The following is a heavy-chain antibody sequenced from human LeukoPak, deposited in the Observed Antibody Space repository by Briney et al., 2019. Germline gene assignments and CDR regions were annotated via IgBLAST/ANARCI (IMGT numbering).Heavy chain of an antibody. V-gene: IGHV4-34*01. CDR3: ARPRYGSGSLDS. D-gene: IGHD3-10*01. Sequence: SETLSLTCAVDGGSFSGHYWTWISQPPGKGLEWIGEINHSGSTTYNPSLNTRVTISVDTPKNQFSRKMSSVTAADTAVYYCARPRYGSGSLDSWGQGTLVTVSS. J-gene: IGHJ4*02. CDR1: GGSFSGHY. CDR2: INHSGST.